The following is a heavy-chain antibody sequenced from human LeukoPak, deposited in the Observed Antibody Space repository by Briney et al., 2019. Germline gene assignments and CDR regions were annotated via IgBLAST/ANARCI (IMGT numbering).Heavy chain of an antibody. CDR3: ARAPRAYGDYKFDY. D-gene: IGHD4-17*01. J-gene: IGHJ4*02. V-gene: IGHV4-61*01. CDR1: GGSVSSGSYY. Sequence: SETLSLTCTVSGGSVSSGSYYWSWIRQPPGKGLEWIGYIYYSGSTNYNPSLKSRVTISVDTSKNQFSLKLSSVTAADTAVYYCARAPRAYGDYKFDYWGQGTLVTVSS. CDR2: IYYSGST.